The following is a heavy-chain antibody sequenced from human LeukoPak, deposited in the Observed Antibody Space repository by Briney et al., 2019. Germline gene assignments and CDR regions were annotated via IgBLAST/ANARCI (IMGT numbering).Heavy chain of an antibody. D-gene: IGHD1-26*01. CDR1: GLTFSSYA. CDR2: ISYDGSKK. V-gene: IGHV3-30-3*01. Sequence: PGRSLRPSCAPSGLTFSSYAMRWVRQAPGKGLEWVAVISYDGSKKYYADSAKAGYTTTSDNSKNTRYLKMNSMRAEDTAVYYGARRDSGRELLDGGGDWGQGTLVTVSS. CDR3: ARRDSGRELLDGGGD. J-gene: IGHJ4*02.